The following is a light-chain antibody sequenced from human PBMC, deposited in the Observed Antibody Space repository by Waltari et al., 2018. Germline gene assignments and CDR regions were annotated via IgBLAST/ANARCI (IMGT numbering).Light chain of an antibody. Sequence: RGMTQSPATVSVSPGESVILSCRASQSVYTKLAWYQHKPGQVPRLLIYGASTRATGIPARFSGSGSGTEFTLTISSLQSEDFAVYYCEQYDNWPRTFGQGTKVEIK. CDR1: QSVYTK. V-gene: IGKV3-15*01. CDR3: EQYDNWPRT. CDR2: GAS. J-gene: IGKJ1*01.